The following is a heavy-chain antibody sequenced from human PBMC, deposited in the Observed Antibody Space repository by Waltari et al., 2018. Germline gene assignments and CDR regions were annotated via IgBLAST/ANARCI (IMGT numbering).Heavy chain of an antibody. D-gene: IGHD1-26*01. Sequence: EVQMLATGGGFMQPGRSLRLSCAVSGFSALRHNMTWGRQPTGKGLEWVSYIYSGGNTYYADSVKGRFTISRDNSKNTLYLQMNNLRAEDTAVYYCARENSGSYGEFDFWGQGTLVTVSS. CDR2: IYSGGNT. CDR1: GFSALRHN. V-gene: IGHV3-53*02. CDR3: ARENSGSYGEFDF. J-gene: IGHJ4*02.